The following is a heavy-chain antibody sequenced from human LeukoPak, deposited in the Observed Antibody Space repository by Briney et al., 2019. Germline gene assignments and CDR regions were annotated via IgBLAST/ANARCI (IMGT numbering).Heavy chain of an antibody. Sequence: ASVKVSCKASGGTFSSYAISWVRQAPGQGLEWMGRIIPIFGTANYAQKFQDRVTITTDESTSTAYMELSSLRSEDTAVYYCARVGVDTAMVDAFDIWGQGTMVTVSS. J-gene: IGHJ3*02. V-gene: IGHV1-69*05. CDR3: ARVGVDTAMVDAFDI. D-gene: IGHD5-18*01. CDR1: GGTFSSYA. CDR2: IIPIFGTA.